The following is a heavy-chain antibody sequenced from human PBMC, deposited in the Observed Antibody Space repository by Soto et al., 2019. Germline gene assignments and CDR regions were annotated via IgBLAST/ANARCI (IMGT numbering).Heavy chain of an antibody. Sequence: QVQLVQSGAEAKKPGASVKVSCKASGYTFTGYYMHWVRQAPGQGLEWMGWINPNSGGTNYAQKFQGWVTMTRDTSISTAYMELSRLRSDDTAVYYCARDRVAAAGKGSYYYGMDVWGQGTTVTVSS. CDR2: INPNSGGT. V-gene: IGHV1-2*04. CDR3: ARDRVAAAGKGSYYYGMDV. D-gene: IGHD6-13*01. J-gene: IGHJ6*02. CDR1: GYTFTGYY.